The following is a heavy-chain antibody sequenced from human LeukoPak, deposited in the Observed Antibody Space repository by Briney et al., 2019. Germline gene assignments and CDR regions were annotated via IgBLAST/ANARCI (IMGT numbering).Heavy chain of an antibody. V-gene: IGHV5-51*01. CDR2: IYPADSDT. CDR1: GYNFDTYW. J-gene: IGHJ4*02. CDR3: ARGYGAYLGY. Sequence: GESLQISCKGSGYNFDTYWIAWMRQMPGKGLEWMGIIYPADSDTRYRPSFQGQVTISADKSITTAYLQWSSLKASDTAIYYCARGYGAYLGYWGQGTLVTVSS. D-gene: IGHD4-17*01.